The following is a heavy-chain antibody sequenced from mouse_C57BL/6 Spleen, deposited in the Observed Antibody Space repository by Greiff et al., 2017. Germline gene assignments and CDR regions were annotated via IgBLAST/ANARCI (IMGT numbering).Heavy chain of an antibody. CDR1: GYTFTSYG. Sequence: VKLMESGAELARPGASVKLSCKASGYTFTSYGISWVKQRTGQGLEWIGEIYPRSGNTYYNEKFKGKATLTADKSSSTAYMELRSLTSEDSAVYFCARGGEFITTVVAAPYYAMDYWGQGTSVTVSS. CDR3: ARGGEFITTVVAAPYYAMDY. V-gene: IGHV1-81*01. J-gene: IGHJ4*01. CDR2: IYPRSGNT. D-gene: IGHD1-1*01.